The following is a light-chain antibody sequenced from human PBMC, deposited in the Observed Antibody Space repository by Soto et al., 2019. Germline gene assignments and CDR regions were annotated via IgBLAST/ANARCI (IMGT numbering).Light chain of an antibody. CDR1: TSDVGGYDF. Sequence: QSALTQPRSVSGSPGQSVTISCTGTTSDVGGYDFVSWYQHHPNKVPKLMIYDVSKRPSGVPDRFSGSKSGNTASLTISGLQAEDEADYYCCSDGGNYNFRVFGGGTKLTVL. CDR2: DVS. V-gene: IGLV2-11*01. J-gene: IGLJ3*02. CDR3: CSDGGNYNFRV.